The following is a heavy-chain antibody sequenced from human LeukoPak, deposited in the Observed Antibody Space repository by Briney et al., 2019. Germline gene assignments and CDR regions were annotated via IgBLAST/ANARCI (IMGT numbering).Heavy chain of an antibody. CDR3: ARSHSVWTSFDY. J-gene: IGHJ4*02. CDR1: GGSISSYY. Sequence: PSQTLSLTCTVSGGSISSYYWSWIRQPPGKGLEWIGYIYYSGSTNYNPSLKSRVTISVDTSKNQFSLKLSSVTAADTAVYYCARSHSVWTSFDYWGQGTLVTVSS. D-gene: IGHD3/OR15-3a*01. CDR2: IYYSGST. V-gene: IGHV4-59*01.